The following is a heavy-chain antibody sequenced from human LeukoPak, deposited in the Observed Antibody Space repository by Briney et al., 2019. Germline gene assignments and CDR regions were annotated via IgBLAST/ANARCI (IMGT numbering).Heavy chain of an antibody. CDR3: AREPYDSSGYYYSLADY. J-gene: IGHJ4*02. D-gene: IGHD3-22*01. CDR2: INPNSGGT. V-gene: IGHV1-2*06. Sequence: ASVKVPCKASGYTFTSYDINWVRQATGQGLEWMGRINPNSGGTNYAQKFQGRVTMTRDTSISTAYMELSRLRSDDTAVYYCAREPYDSSGYYYSLADYWGQGTLVTVSS. CDR1: GYTFTSYD.